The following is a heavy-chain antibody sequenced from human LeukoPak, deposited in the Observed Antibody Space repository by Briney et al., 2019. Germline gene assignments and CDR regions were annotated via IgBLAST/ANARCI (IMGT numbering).Heavy chain of an antibody. D-gene: IGHD3-3*01. CDR1: GFTFSSYS. Sequence: GGSLRLSCAASGFTFSSYSMNWVRQAPGKGLEWVSSISSSSYIYYADSVKGRFTISRDNAKNSLYLQMNSLRAEDTAVYYCERDLYYDFWSGNNWFDPWGQGTLVTVSS. CDR2: ISSSSYI. CDR3: ERDLYYDFWSGNNWFDP. V-gene: IGHV3-21*01. J-gene: IGHJ5*02.